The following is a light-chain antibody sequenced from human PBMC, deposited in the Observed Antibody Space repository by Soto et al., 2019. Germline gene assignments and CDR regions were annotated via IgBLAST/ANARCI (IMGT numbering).Light chain of an antibody. V-gene: IGKV3-15*01. J-gene: IGKJ1*01. CDR1: QSVSSK. CDR2: GAS. CDR3: QQYNDWWT. Sequence: EIVMTQSPATLSVSPGEGDTLSCRASQSVSSKLTWYQQKPGQAPRLLIYGASTRATGVPARFSGSGSGTEFTLTISSLQSEDFAVYYCQQYNDWWTFGQGTKVEIK.